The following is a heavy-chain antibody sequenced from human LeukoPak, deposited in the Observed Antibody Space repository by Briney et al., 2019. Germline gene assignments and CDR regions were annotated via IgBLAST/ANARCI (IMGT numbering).Heavy chain of an antibody. CDR1: GYTFTGYY. J-gene: IGHJ4*02. D-gene: IGHD2-15*01. Sequence: ASVKVSCKASGYTFTGYYVHWVRQAPGQGLEWMGWINPNSGGTNYAQRFQGRVTMTRDTSISTAYMELSRLRSDDTAVYYCARSRGGRSFDYWGQGTLVTVSS. V-gene: IGHV1-2*02. CDR2: INPNSGGT. CDR3: ARSRGGRSFDY.